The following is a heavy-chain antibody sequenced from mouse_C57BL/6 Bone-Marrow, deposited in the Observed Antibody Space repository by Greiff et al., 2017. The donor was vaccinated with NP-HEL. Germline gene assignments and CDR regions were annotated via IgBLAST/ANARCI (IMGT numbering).Heavy chain of an antibody. CDR1: GYSFTDYN. CDR3: ARSWVPYAMDY. V-gene: IGHV1-39*01. D-gene: IGHD4-1*01. Sequence: EVQLQQSGPELVKPGASVKISCKASGYSFTDYNMNWVKQSNGKSLEWIGVINPNYDTNIYHQKFKGKATLTVDQYSSTAYMQLNSLTSEDSAVYYCARSWVPYAMDYWGQGTSVTVSS. J-gene: IGHJ4*01. CDR2: INPNYDTN.